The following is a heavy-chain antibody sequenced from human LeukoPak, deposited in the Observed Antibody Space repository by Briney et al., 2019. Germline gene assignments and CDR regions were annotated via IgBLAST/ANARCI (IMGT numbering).Heavy chain of an antibody. Sequence: PGGSLRLSCAASGFTFSSYSMNWVRQAPGKGLEWVSYISSSSTIYYADSVRGRFTISRDNSRNTLYLQMDSLRSEDTAVYYCARDFFPIVDSTWYEIGYWGQGTLVTVSS. V-gene: IGHV3-48*01. CDR2: ISSSSTI. CDR1: GFTFSSYS. J-gene: IGHJ4*02. CDR3: ARDFFPIVDSTWYEIGY. D-gene: IGHD2-21*01.